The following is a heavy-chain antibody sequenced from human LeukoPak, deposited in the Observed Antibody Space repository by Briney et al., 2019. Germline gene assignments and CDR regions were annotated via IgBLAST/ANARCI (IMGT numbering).Heavy chain of an antibody. CDR1: GGSISSYY. J-gene: IGHJ4*02. Sequence: SETLSLTCTVSGGSISSYYWSWIRQPPGKGPEWIGYIYYSGSTNYNPSLKSRVTISVDTSKNQFSLKLSSVTAADTAVYYCARGWELPHFDYWGQGTLVTVSS. D-gene: IGHD1-26*01. V-gene: IGHV4-59*01. CDR3: ARGWELPHFDY. CDR2: IYYSGST.